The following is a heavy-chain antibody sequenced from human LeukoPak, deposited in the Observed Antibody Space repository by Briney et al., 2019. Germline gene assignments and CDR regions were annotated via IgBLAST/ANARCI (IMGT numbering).Heavy chain of an antibody. D-gene: IGHD3-3*01. CDR1: GYTFTGYY. J-gene: IGHJ4*02. Sequence: ASVKVSCKASGYTFTGYYMHWVRQAPGQGLEWMGWISAYNGNTNYAQKLQGRVTMTTDTSTSTAYMELRSLRSADTAVYYCASFWSGLYYFDYWGQGTLVTVSS. CDR2: ISAYNGNT. V-gene: IGHV1-18*04. CDR3: ASFWSGLYYFDY.